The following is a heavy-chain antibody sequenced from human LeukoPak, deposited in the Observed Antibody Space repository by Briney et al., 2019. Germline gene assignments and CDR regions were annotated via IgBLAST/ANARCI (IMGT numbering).Heavy chain of an antibody. D-gene: IGHD2-2*01. CDR1: GGSISSYY. J-gene: IGHJ6*02. CDR2: IYYSGST. Sequence: SETLSLTCTVSGGSISSYYWSWIRQPPGKGLEWIGYIYYSGSTNYNPSLKSRVTISVDTSKNQFSLKLSSVTAAHTAVYYCARVPKYQLPLYYYYGMDVWGQGTTVTVSS. CDR3: ARVPKYQLPLYYYYGMDV. V-gene: IGHV4-59*01.